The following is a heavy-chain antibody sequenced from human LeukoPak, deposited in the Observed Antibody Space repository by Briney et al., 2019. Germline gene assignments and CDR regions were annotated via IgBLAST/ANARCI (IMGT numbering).Heavy chain of an antibody. CDR3: ARVEETGYDYRGWFDP. V-gene: IGHV4-39*07. Sequence: SETLSLTFTVSGGSLSSSSYFWDWVRQPPGKGLEWIGNIYYSGSTYYNPSLKSRVTISIDTSKNQFSLKLSSVTAADTAVYYCARVEETGYDYRGWFDPWGQGTLVTVSS. CDR1: GGSLSSSSYF. J-gene: IGHJ5*02. D-gene: IGHD5-12*01. CDR2: IYYSGST.